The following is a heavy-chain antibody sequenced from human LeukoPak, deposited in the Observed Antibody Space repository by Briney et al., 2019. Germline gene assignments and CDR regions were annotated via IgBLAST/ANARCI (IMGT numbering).Heavy chain of an antibody. J-gene: IGHJ4*02. D-gene: IGHD6-19*01. CDR3: ARVGIAVAGTETYYFDY. Sequence: GGSLRLSCAASGFTFSSYSMNWVRQAPGKGLEWASSISSSSSHIYYADSVKGRFTISRDNAKNSLYLQMNSLRAEDTAVYYCARVGIAVAGTETYYFDYWGQGTLVTVSS. CDR2: ISSSSSHI. CDR1: GFTFSSYS. V-gene: IGHV3-21*01.